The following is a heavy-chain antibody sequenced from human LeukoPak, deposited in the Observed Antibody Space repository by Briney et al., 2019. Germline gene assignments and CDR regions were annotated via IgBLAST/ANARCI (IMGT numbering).Heavy chain of an antibody. Sequence: GGSLRLSCAVSGITYSIYAMSWVRQAPGKGLEGVSTISGSGDTYYVDSVKGRFTISRDNSKNTLYLQMNSLRAEDTAVYYCAKEGGYNYGYLDYWGQGTLVTVSS. J-gene: IGHJ4*02. D-gene: IGHD5-18*01. CDR1: GITYSIYA. CDR2: ISGSGDT. CDR3: AKEGGYNYGYLDY. V-gene: IGHV3-23*01.